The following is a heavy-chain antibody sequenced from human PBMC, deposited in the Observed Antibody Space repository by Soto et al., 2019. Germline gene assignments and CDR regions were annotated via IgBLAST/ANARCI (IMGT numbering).Heavy chain of an antibody. CDR1: GYTFTSYG. Sequence: ASVKVSCKASGYTFTSYGISWVRQAPGQGLEWMGWISAYNGNTNYAQELQGRVTMTTDTSTSTAYMELRSLRSDDTAVYYCARRMDSGYDWDNWFDPWGQGTLVTVSS. J-gene: IGHJ5*02. CDR2: ISAYNGNT. V-gene: IGHV1-18*04. CDR3: ARRMDSGYDWDNWFDP. D-gene: IGHD5-12*01.